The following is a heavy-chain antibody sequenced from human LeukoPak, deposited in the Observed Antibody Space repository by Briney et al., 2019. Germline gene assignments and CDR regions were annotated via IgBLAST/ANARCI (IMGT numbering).Heavy chain of an antibody. D-gene: IGHD3-22*01. Sequence: SETLSLTCTVSGGSISYNYWSWIRQPPGKGLEWIGYIYHSGSTNYNPSLKSRVTISIDMSMNQLSLKLSSVTAADTAVYYCARTGNYYDSSGYWGWIDYWGQGTLVTVSS. CDR3: ARTGNYYDSSGYWGWIDY. CDR2: IYHSGST. V-gene: IGHV4-59*01. J-gene: IGHJ4*02. CDR1: GGSISYNY.